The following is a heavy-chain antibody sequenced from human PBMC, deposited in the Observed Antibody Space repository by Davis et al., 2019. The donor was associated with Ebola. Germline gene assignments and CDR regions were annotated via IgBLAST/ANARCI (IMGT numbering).Heavy chain of an antibody. V-gene: IGHV3-21*01. D-gene: IGHD1-26*01. CDR2: ISSSSSYI. CDR1: GFTFSSYS. CDR3: ARGIGIFDY. J-gene: IGHJ4*02. Sequence: GESLKISCAASGFTFSSYSMNWVRQAPGKGLEWVSSISSSSSYIYYADSVKGRFTISRDNAKNSLYLQMNSLRAEDTAVYYCARGIGIFDYWGQGTLVTVSS.